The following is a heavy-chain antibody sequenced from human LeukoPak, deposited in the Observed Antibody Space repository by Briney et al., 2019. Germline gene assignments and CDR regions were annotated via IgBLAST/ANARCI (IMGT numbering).Heavy chain of an antibody. Sequence: GTSLRLSCVASGFTFTNYAMSWVRQAPGKGLEWVSSTTGSDGTAHYADSVEGRFTISRDNSKNTLYLQVNSLRAEDTAVYYCAKWGDYDILTGYYVPDYWGQGTLVTVSS. J-gene: IGHJ4*02. V-gene: IGHV3-23*01. CDR1: GFTFTNYA. D-gene: IGHD3-9*01. CDR2: TTGSDGTA. CDR3: AKWGDYDILTGYYVPDY.